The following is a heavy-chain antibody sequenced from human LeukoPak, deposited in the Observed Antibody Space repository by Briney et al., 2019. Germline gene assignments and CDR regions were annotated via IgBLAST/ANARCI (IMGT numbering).Heavy chain of an antibody. CDR1: GFTFSSYA. CDR2: ISYDGSNK. D-gene: IGHD3-9*01. Sequence: GGSLRLSCAASGFTFSSYAMHWVRQAPGKGLEWVAVISYDGSNKYYADSVKGRFTISRDNSKNTLYLQMNSLRAEDTAVYYCAKMGGYDILTGYENNFDYWGQGTLVTVSS. V-gene: IGHV3-30*04. J-gene: IGHJ4*02. CDR3: AKMGGYDILTGYENNFDY.